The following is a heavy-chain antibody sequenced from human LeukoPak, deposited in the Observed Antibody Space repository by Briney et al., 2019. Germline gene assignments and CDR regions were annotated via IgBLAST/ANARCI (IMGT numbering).Heavy chain of an antibody. CDR1: GFTFSSYS. V-gene: IGHV3-21*01. CDR2: ISSSSSYI. Sequence: GGSLRLSCAASGFTFSSYSMNWVRQAPGKGLEWVSCISSSSSYIYYADSVKGRFTTSRDNAKNSLYLQMNSLRAEDTAVYYCARDLRSSGYYAFDYWAREPWSPSPQ. CDR3: ARDLRSSGYYAFDY. J-gene: IGHJ4*02. D-gene: IGHD3-22*01.